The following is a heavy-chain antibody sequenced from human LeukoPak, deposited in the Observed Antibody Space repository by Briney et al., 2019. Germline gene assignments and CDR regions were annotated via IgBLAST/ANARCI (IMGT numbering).Heavy chain of an antibody. CDR1: GFTFNNYA. J-gene: IGHJ6*02. Sequence: GGSLRLSCAASGFTFNNYAMSWVRQAPGKGLEWVSGITGTGISIYYTDSVKGRFTISRDNSKNTLHLQMDSLRAEDTAVYFCAKDEVRGSYYYYYDGMDAWGQGTTVAVSS. CDR2: ITGTGISI. V-gene: IGHV3-23*01. CDR3: AKDEVRGSYYYYYDGMDA. D-gene: IGHD1-26*01.